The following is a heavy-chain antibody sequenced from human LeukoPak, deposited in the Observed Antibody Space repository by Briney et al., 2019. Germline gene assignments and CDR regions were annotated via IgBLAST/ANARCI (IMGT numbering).Heavy chain of an antibody. CDR3: ARGPHIYYDFWSGTFDP. J-gene: IGHJ5*02. CDR2: MNPNSGNT. Sequence: ASVKVSCKASGYTFTSYDINWVRQATGQGLEWMGWMNPNSGNTGYAQKFQGRVTMTRNTSISTAYMELSSLRSEDTAVYYCARGPHIYYDFWSGTFDPWGQATLVTVSS. V-gene: IGHV1-8*01. CDR1: GYTFTSYD. D-gene: IGHD3-3*01.